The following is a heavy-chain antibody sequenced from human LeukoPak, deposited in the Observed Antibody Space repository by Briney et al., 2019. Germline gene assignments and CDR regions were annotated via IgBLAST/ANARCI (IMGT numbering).Heavy chain of an antibody. J-gene: IGHJ4*02. Sequence: PGGSLRLSCTASGFTFSSYAMTWVRQAPGKGLEWVSAISGSGGTTYYADSVKGRFTISRDNSENALYLQMNSLRAEDTALYYCAKFFAPSGGNSGWPRVIDYWGQGVLVTVSS. V-gene: IGHV3-23*01. CDR3: AKFFAPSGGNSGWPRVIDY. D-gene: IGHD6-25*01. CDR1: GFTFSSYA. CDR2: ISGSGGTT.